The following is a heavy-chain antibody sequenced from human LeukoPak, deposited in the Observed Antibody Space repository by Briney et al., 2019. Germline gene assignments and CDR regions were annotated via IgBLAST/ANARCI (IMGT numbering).Heavy chain of an antibody. J-gene: IGHJ4*02. D-gene: IGHD6-19*01. CDR2: ISSSSNYI. Sequence: GGSLRLSCAASGFTFSSYKMNWVRQAPGKGLEWVSFISSSSNYIYYADSVKGRFTIFRDSAKNSLYLQMNSLRAEDTAVYYCARVSNGCNDYWGQGTLVTVSS. V-gene: IGHV3-21*01. CDR3: ARVSNGCNDY. CDR1: GFTFSSYK.